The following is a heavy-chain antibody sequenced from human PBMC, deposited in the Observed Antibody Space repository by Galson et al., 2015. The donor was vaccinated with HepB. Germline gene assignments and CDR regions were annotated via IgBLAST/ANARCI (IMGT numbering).Heavy chain of an antibody. V-gene: IGHV3-74*01. D-gene: IGHD6-13*01. J-gene: IGHJ5*02. CDR2: INSDGSST. CDR3: ARCRAADGANDNWFDP. CDR1: GFTFSSYW. Sequence: SLRLSCAASGFTFSSYWMHWVRQAPGKGLEWVSRINSDGSSTSYADSVKDRFTISRDNAKNTLYLQMNSLRAEDTAVYYCARCRAADGANDNWFDPWGQGTLVTVSS.